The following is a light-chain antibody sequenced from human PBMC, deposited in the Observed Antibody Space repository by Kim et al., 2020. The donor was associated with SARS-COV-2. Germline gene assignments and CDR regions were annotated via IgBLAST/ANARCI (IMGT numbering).Light chain of an antibody. V-gene: IGKV3-11*01. J-gene: IGKJ3*01. CDR1: QSVSSY. CDR2: DAS. CDR3: QQRGYWPAT. Sequence: PGERATLSCRASQSVSSYLAWYQQKPDQAPRLLIYDASNRATDIPARFSGSGSGTDFTLTISSLEPEDFAVYYCQQRGYWPATFGPGTKVDI.